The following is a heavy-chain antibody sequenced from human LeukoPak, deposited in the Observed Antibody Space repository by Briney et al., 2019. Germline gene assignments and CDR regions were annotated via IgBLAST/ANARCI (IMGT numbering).Heavy chain of an antibody. Sequence: PSETLSLTCTVSGGSISSYYWNWIRQPPGKGLEWIAYMFYNVSTNYSPSLKSRVTISVDTSKNQFSLKLSSVTAADTAVYYCARGAGAGYNLQPFDYWGQGTLVTVSS. V-gene: IGHV4-59*08. CDR2: MFYNVST. D-gene: IGHD5-24*01. CDR3: ARGAGAGYNLQPFDY. J-gene: IGHJ4*02. CDR1: GGSISSYY.